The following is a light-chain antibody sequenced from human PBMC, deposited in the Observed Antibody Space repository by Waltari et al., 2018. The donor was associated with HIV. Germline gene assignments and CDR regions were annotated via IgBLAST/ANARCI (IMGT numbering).Light chain of an antibody. Sequence: DIQMTQSPSTLSASVGDRVTITCRASQSISSWLAWYQQKPGKAPKLLIYKASSLESGVPSRFSGSGSGTEFTLTISSLQPDDFATYYCQQYNSYSPWTFGQGP. J-gene: IGKJ1*01. CDR3: QQYNSYSPWT. CDR1: QSISSW. V-gene: IGKV1-5*03. CDR2: KAS.